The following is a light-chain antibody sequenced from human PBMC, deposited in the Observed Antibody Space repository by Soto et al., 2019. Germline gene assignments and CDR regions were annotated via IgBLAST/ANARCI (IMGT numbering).Light chain of an antibody. V-gene: IGKV3-15*01. Sequence: EVVMTQSPAILSVSPGERASLSCRASQSVGNSVAWYQQKPGQGPKLLIFNSSTRASGIPTRFSGSGSGPVFYLTISSLQSEDFALYFCQQYNKWWTFGQGTKVEI. CDR2: NSS. J-gene: IGKJ1*01. CDR3: QQYNKWWT. CDR1: QSVGNS.